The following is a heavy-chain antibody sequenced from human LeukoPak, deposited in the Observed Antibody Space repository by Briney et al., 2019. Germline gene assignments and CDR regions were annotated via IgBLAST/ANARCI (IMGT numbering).Heavy chain of an antibody. V-gene: IGHV3-11*03. CDR3: ARPRASGTTNDAFDI. CDR1: GFTFSDYY. D-gene: IGHD1/OR15-1a*01. CDR2: ISSSGIYA. J-gene: IGHJ3*02. Sequence: PGGSLRHSCAASGFTFSDYYMSWIRQAPGKGLEWLAYISSSGIYANYADSVEGRFTISRDNAKNSLYLQMNNLRAEDTAVYHCARPRASGTTNDAFDIWGQGTMVTVSS.